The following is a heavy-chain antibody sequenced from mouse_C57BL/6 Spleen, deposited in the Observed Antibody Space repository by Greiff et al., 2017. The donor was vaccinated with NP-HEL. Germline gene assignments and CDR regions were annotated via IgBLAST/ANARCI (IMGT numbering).Heavy chain of an antibody. CDR3: ARGGRLRRTDFGV. D-gene: IGHD2-4*01. Sequence: VQLQQPGAELVMPGASVKLSCKASGYTFTSYWMHWVKQRPGQGLEWIGEIDPSDSYTNYNQKFKGKSTLTVDKSSSTAYMQLSSLTSEDSAVYYCARGGRLRRTDFGVWGTGTTVTVSS. V-gene: IGHV1-69*01. CDR2: IDPSDSYT. CDR1: GYTFTSYW. J-gene: IGHJ1*03.